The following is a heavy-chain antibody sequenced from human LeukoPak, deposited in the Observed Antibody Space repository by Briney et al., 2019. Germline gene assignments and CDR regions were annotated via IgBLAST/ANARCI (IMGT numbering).Heavy chain of an antibody. Sequence: GGSLRLSFAASGFTFSSYGMHWVRPAPGKGLEWVAFIRYDGSNKYYADSVKGRFTISRDNSKNKLYLQINSLSTEDMAVYYCAKGPKQLLVRRSVWAYMDVWGKGTTVTIS. V-gene: IGHV3-30*02. D-gene: IGHD6-19*01. CDR3: AKGPKQLLVRRSVWAYMDV. CDR1: GFTFSSYG. CDR2: IRYDGSNK. J-gene: IGHJ6*03.